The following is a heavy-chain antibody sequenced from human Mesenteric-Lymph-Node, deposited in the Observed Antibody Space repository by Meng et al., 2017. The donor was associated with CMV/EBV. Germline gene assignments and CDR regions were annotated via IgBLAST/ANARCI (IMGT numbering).Heavy chain of an antibody. D-gene: IGHD2-15*01. CDR1: GGTFSSYA. J-gene: IGHJ4*02. V-gene: IGHV1-69*05. CDR2: TIPIFGTA. CDR3: ARESAFEYGGNSFDY. Sequence: SVKVSCKASGGTFSSYAISWVRQAPGQGLEWMGGTIPIFGTANYAQKFQGRVTITTDESTSTAYMELSSLRSEDTAVYYCARESAFEYGGNSFDYWGQGTLVTVSS.